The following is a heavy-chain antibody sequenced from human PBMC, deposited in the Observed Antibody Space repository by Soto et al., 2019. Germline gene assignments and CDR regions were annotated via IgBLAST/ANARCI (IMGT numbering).Heavy chain of an antibody. CDR3: ARAGRSAAPQAGFDR. D-gene: IGHD3-10*01. CDR1: RNSISPGAYY. Sequence: SETLSRTGTVSRNSISPGAYYCSCLRQHPVNGLEWIGHIFYSGNTHYSPSLESRVTISVDTSTNQFSIKLTSVTVADTAVYYCARAGRSAAPQAGFDRWGQGTLVTFAS. J-gene: IGHJ4*02. V-gene: IGHV4-31*03. CDR2: IFYSGNT.